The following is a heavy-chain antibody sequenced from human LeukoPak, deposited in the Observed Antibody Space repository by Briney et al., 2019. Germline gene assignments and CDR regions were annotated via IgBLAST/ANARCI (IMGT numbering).Heavy chain of an antibody. D-gene: IGHD2-21*02. Sequence: GGCLTLSCAASGFTFSNYAINWVRQPPGKGLEWVSVISGSGDGGNTYYADSVKGRFTISRDNSKNTVFLQMNSLRAEDTAVYYCARDREVVTAKAQMDVWGKGTTVT. CDR2: ISGSGDGGNT. J-gene: IGHJ6*03. V-gene: IGHV3-23*01. CDR1: GFTFSNYA. CDR3: ARDREVVTAKAQMDV.